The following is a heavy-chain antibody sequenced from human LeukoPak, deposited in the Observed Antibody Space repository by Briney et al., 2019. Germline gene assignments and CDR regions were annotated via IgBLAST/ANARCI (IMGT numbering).Heavy chain of an antibody. CDR1: AFTFSTYT. CDR3: ARDPGTTATFFDY. CDR2: IWYDGSKK. J-gene: IGHJ4*02. V-gene: IGHV3-33*08. Sequence: PGGSLRLSCVASAFTFSTYTMNWVRQAPGKGLEWVALIWYDGSKKYYADSVKGRFTISRDDSKNTLYLQMNSLRVEDTAVFYCARDPGTTATFFDYWGQGTLVTVSS. D-gene: IGHD1-14*01.